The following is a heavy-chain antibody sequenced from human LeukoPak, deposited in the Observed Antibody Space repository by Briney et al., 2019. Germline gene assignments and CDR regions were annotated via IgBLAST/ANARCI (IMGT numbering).Heavy chain of an antibody. J-gene: IGHJ5*01. D-gene: IGHD3-22*01. Sequence: SETLSLTCTVSGGSISSYYSSWIRHPPGKGLEWIGYIYSIGSPNYNSSLKSRVTMSVDTSKNQFSLKLSSVTAADTAVYYCARDRHDSSGYYYDSWGPGTLVTVSS. CDR2: IYSIGSP. CDR3: ARDRHDSSGYYYDS. V-gene: IGHV4-59*01. CDR1: GGSISSYY.